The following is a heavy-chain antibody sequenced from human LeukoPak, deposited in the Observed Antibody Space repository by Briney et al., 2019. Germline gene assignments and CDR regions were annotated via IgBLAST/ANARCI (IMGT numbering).Heavy chain of an antibody. CDR3: VRGSSGNKFDY. D-gene: IGHD3-3*01. CDR1: GFTFINYW. Sequence: GGSLRLSCAASGFTFINYWMHWVRQAPGEGLVWVSRIITDGSVTSYADSVKGRFTISRDNAKNTLYLQMNSLRAEDTAVYYCVRGSSGNKFDYWGQGTLVTVSS. V-gene: IGHV3-74*01. CDR2: IITDGSVT. J-gene: IGHJ4*02.